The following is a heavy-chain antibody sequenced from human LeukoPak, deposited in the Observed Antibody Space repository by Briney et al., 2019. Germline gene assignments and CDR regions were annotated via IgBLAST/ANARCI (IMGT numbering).Heavy chain of an antibody. J-gene: IGHJ3*02. CDR2: IIPIFGTA. Sequence: ASVKVPCKASGGTFSSYAISWVRQAPGQGLEWMGGIIPIFGTANYAQKFQGRVTMTTDTSTSTAYMELRSLRSDDTAVYYCAREGSYYDSSGYPLDAFDIWGQGTMVTVSS. CDR3: AREGSYYDSSGYPLDAFDI. V-gene: IGHV1-69*05. CDR1: GGTFSSYA. D-gene: IGHD3-22*01.